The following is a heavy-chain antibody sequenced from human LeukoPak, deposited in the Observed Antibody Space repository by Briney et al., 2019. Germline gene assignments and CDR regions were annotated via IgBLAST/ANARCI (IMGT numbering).Heavy chain of an antibody. CDR1: GGTFSSYT. CDR3: ARESRYYYDSSGDY. CDR2: INPNSGGT. Sequence: ASVKVSCKASGGTFSSYTISWVRQAPGQGLEWMGWINPNSGGTNYAQKFQGRVTMTRDTSISTAYMELSRLRSDDTAVYYCARESRYYYDSSGDYWGQGTLVTVSS. J-gene: IGHJ4*02. D-gene: IGHD3-22*01. V-gene: IGHV1-2*02.